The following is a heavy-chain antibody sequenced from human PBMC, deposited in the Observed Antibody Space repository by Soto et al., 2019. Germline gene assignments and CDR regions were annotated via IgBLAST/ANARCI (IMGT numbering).Heavy chain of an antibody. CDR3: ARVGIRPIPAELGGGYHFQGLDL. D-gene: IGHD1-26*01. CDR1: GGTFINYS. J-gene: IGHJ6*02. V-gene: IGHV1-69*01. CDR2: VVPMSGRP. Sequence: QVQLVQSAAEEKKPGSSVKISCKASGGTFINYSFSWIRQAPGQGLEWLGGVVPMSGRPNSAQKFHDRVTLPADRSTGTVIIQWSTLTPDDTDVYYCARVGIRPIPAELGGGYHFQGLDLWGQGTTVTVS.